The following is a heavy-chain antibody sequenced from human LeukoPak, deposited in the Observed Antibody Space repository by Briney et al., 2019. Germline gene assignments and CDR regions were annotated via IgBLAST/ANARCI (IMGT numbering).Heavy chain of an antibody. D-gene: IGHD5-12*01. CDR3: ARGGYSGYAFDR. V-gene: IGHV4-59*01. CDR1: GGSISRYY. Sequence: SETLSLTCTVSGGSISRYYWSWIRQPPGKGLEWIGNIYYNGSTNYKPSLKSRVTISLHTSKNQFSLNLRSLTAADTAVYYCARGGYSGYAFDRWGQGTRVTVSS. J-gene: IGHJ5*02. CDR2: IYYNGST.